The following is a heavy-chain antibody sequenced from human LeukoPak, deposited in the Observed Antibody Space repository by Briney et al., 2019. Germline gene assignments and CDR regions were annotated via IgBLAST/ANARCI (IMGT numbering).Heavy chain of an antibody. Sequence: GGSLRLSCAASGLTVSPNYMSWVRQAPGKGLVWVSRINSDGSRTSYADSVKGRITISRDNAKNTLHLQMNSLRAEDTAVYYCARDVQAGPGYWGQGTLVTVSS. J-gene: IGHJ4*02. CDR3: ARDVQAGPGY. V-gene: IGHV3-74*01. D-gene: IGHD6-19*01. CDR2: INSDGSRT. CDR1: GLTVSPNY.